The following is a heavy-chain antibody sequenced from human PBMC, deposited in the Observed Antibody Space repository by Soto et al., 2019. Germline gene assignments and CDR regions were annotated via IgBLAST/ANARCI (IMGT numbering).Heavy chain of an antibody. CDR2: VKSKTDGGTT. Sequence: PGGSLRLSCAASGFIFSNAWINWVRQAPGKGLEWVGRVKSKTDGGTTDFAAPVKGRFAISRDDSKNMVYLEMNSLKTEDTAIYYCTSFSYMTNILVRFYYWGHGSLVPVSS. D-gene: IGHD3-3*01. V-gene: IGHV3-15*07. J-gene: IGHJ1*01. CDR1: GFIFSNAW. CDR3: TSFSYMTNILVRFYY.